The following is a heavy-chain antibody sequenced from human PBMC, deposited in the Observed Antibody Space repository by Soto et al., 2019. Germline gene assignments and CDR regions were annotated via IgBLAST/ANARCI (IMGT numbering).Heavy chain of an antibody. CDR2: MNPNSGNT. J-gene: IGHJ3*02. V-gene: IGHV1-8*01. CDR1: GYTFTSYD. Sequence: ASVKVSCKASGYTFTSYDINWVRQATGQGLEWMGWMNPNSGNTGYAQKFQGRVTMARNTSISTAYMELSSLRSEDTAVYYCASPGYSSGWSNDAFDIWGQGTMVTVSS. D-gene: IGHD6-19*01. CDR3: ASPGYSSGWSNDAFDI.